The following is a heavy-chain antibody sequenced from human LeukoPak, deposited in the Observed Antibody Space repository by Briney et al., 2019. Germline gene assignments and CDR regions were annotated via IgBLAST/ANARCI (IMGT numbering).Heavy chain of an antibody. J-gene: IGHJ4*02. D-gene: IGHD1-26*01. CDR3: AAGPYRGSYIDY. CDR1: GFTFSSYG. CDR2: ISYDGSNK. V-gene: IGHV3-30*03. Sequence: QPGGSLRLSCAASGFTFSSYGMHWVRQAPGKGLEWVAVISYDGSNKYYADSVKGRFTISRDNSKNTLYLQMNSLRAEDTAVYYCAAGPYRGSYIDYWGQGTLVTVSS.